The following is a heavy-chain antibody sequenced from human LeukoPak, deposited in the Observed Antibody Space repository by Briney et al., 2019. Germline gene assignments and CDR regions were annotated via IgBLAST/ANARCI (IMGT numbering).Heavy chain of an antibody. CDR3: ARGGRIGYVDY. CDR2: IYTSGSH. D-gene: IGHD3-16*01. J-gene: IGHJ4*02. V-gene: IGHV4-4*07. Sequence: SETLSLTCTVSGGSISSYYWSWIRQPAGKGLEWIGRIYTSGSHNYNPSLTSRVPISVDKSKNQFSLKLSSVTAADTAVYYCARGGRIGYVDYWGQGTLVTVSS. CDR1: GGSISSYY.